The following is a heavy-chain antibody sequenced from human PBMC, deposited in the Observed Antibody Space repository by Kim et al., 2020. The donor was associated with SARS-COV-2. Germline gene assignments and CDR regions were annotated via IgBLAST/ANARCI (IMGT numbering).Heavy chain of an antibody. J-gene: IGHJ4*02. CDR3: ARDLEGSYYFDY. CDR2: IYHSGST. Sequence: SETLSLTCTVSGYSISSGYYWGWIRQPPGKGLEWIGSIYHSGSTYYNPSLKSRVTISVDTSKNQFSLKLSSVTAADTAVYYCARDLEGSYYFDYWGQGTLVTVSS. D-gene: IGHD1-26*01. V-gene: IGHV4-38-2*02. CDR1: GYSISSGYY.